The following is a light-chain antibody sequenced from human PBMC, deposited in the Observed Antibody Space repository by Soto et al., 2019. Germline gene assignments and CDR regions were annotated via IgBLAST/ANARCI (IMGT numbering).Light chain of an antibody. CDR1: SSDVGGYNY. V-gene: IGLV2-14*01. Sequence: QSVLTQPASVSGSPGQSITISCTGTSSDVGGYNYVSWYQQYPGRVPKPLIYKVSNRPSGISNRFSGSKSGNTASLTISGLQAEDEADYYCSSYTSSSTLFGTGTKVTV. J-gene: IGLJ1*01. CDR3: SSYTSSSTL. CDR2: KVS.